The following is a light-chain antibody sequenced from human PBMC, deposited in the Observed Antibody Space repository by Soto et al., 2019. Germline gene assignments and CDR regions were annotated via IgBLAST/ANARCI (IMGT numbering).Light chain of an antibody. CDR1: QSFLYSSNNKNY. CDR2: WAS. CDR3: QQYYSTPVT. V-gene: IGKV4-1*01. Sequence: IVMTQSPDSLAVSLGERATINCKSSQSFLYSSNNKNYLAWYQQKPGQPPKLLIYWASTRESGVPDRFSGSGSGTDFTLTISSLQAEDVAVYYCQQYYSTPVTFGQGTKVDNK. J-gene: IGKJ1*01.